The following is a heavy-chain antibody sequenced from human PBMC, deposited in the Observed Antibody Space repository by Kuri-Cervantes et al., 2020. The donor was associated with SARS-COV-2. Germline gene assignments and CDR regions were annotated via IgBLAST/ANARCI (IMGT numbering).Heavy chain of an antibody. J-gene: IGHJ5*02. CDR1: RFTFSSYD. D-gene: IGHD2-15*01. CDR3: ARGDLGYCSGGSCYNWFDP. V-gene: IGHV3-13*01. CDR2: IGTAGDT. Sequence: GGSLRLSCAASRFTFSSYDMHWVRQATGKGLEWVSAIGTAGDTYYPGSVKGRFTISRENAKNSLYLQMNSLRAEDTAVYYCARGDLGYCSGGSCYNWFDPWGQGTLVTVSS.